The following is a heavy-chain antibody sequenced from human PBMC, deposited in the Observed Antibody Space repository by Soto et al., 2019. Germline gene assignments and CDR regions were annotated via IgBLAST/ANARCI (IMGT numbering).Heavy chain of an antibody. V-gene: IGHV3-23*01. CDR2: ISGSGGST. CDR3: AKAACDSSGYYGPFDY. CDR1: GFTFSSYA. Sequence: GGSLRLSCAASGFTFSSYAMSWVRQAPGKGLEWVSAISGSGGSTYYADSVKGRFTISRDNSKNTLYLQMNSLRAEDTAVYYCAKAACDSSGYYGPFDYWGQGTLVTVSS. D-gene: IGHD3-22*01. J-gene: IGHJ4*02.